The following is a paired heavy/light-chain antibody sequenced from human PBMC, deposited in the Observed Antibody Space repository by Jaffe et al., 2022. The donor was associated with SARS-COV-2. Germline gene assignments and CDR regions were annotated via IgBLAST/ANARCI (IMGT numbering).Light chain of an antibody. CDR3: QQSYSTPRTYT. CDR2: AAS. V-gene: IGKV1-39*01. J-gene: IGKJ2*01. CDR1: QSISSY. Sequence: DIQMTQSPSSLSASVGDRVTITCRASQSISSYLNWYQQKPGKAPKLLIYAASSLQSGVPSRFSGSGSGTDFTLTISSLQPEDFATYYCQQSYSTPRTYTFGQGTKLEIK.
Heavy chain of an antibody. CDR3: ARRAVVVVAATLDDAFDI. D-gene: IGHD2-15*01. CDR1: GYTFTSYD. Sequence: QVQLVQSGAEVKKPGASVKVSCKASGYTFTSYDINWVRQATGQGLEWMGWMNPNSGNTGYAQKFQGRVTMTRNTSISTAYMELSSLRSEDTAVYYCARRAVVVVAATLDDAFDIWGQGTMVTVSS. J-gene: IGHJ3*02. V-gene: IGHV1-8*01. CDR2: MNPNSGNT.